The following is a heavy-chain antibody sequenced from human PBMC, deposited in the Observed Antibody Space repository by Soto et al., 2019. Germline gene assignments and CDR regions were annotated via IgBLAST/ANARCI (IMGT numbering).Heavy chain of an antibody. D-gene: IGHD2-15*01. CDR2: SIPIFGTA. J-gene: IGHJ5*01. CDR3: ASRPYCSGGSCFHNWFDP. Sequence: SLVKVYRKAAGGRLSSYVVGWGRKAHGQGLEWMGGSIPIFGTANYAQKFQGRVTITADESTSTAYMELSSLRSEDTAVYYCASRPYCSGGSCFHNWFDPWGQGTLVTVHS. V-gene: IGHV1-69*01. CDR1: GGRLSSYV.